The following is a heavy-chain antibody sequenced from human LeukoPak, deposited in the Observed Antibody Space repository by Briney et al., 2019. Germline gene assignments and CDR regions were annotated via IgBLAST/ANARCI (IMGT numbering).Heavy chain of an antibody. J-gene: IGHJ4*02. CDR3: AKDYGDSRDY. D-gene: IGHD4-17*01. CDR1: GFTFRSYG. V-gene: IGHV3-23*01. CDR2: ISGSGGST. Sequence: GGSLRLSCAASGFTFRSYGMTWVRQAPGKGLEWVSAISGSGGSTYYADSVKGRFTISRDNSKNTLYLQMNSLRAEDTAVYYCAKDYGDSRDYWGQGTLVTVSS.